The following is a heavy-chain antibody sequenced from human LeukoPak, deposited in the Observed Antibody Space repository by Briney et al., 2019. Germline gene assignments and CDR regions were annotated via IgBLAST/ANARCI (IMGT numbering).Heavy chain of an antibody. V-gene: IGHV4-4*07. CDR2: IYTRGST. D-gene: IGHD6-6*01. CDR1: GGSISSYY. CDR3: ARLEYSSNYYMDV. J-gene: IGHJ6*03. Sequence: SETLSLTCTVSGGSISSYYWSWIRQPAGKGMEWIGRIYTRGSTTYNPSLKSLVTMSLDTSKNQFSLKLSSVTAADTAVYYCARLEYSSNYYMDVWGKATTLSVSS.